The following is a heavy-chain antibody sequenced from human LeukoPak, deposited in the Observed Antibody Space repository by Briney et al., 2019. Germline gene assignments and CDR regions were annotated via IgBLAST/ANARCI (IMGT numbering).Heavy chain of an antibody. D-gene: IGHD1-26*01. V-gene: IGHV4-59*11. J-gene: IGHJ3*01. Sequence: PSETLSLTCTVSGGSISSHYLNWIRQPPGRGLEWIGYIYYNGNSNYNPSLKSRVTMSLDTSKNQFSLKLSSVTAAGTAVYYCARDRGSGTYYDAFDVWGQGTLVTVSS. CDR1: GGSISSHY. CDR3: ARDRGSGTYYDAFDV. CDR2: IYYNGNS.